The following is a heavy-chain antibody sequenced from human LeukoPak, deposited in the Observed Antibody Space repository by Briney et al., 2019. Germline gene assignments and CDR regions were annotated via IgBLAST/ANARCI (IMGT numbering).Heavy chain of an antibody. CDR1: GGSISSSSYY. V-gene: IGHV4-39*07. Sequence: SETLSLTCTVSGGSISSSSYYWGWIRQPPGKGLEWIGSIYYSGSTYYNPSLKSRMHLSIDTSKNQFSLNLTSVTATDTALYFCVGAHGSGIIRDCWGQGLLVTVSS. D-gene: IGHD3-10*01. CDR3: VGAHGSGIIRDC. J-gene: IGHJ4*02. CDR2: IYYSGST.